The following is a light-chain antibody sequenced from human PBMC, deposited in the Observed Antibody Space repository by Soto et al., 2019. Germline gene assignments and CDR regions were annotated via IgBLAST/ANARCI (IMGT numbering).Light chain of an antibody. CDR2: DAS. CDR1: QSISSW. V-gene: IGKV1-5*01. Sequence: DIQLTQSPSTLSASVGDRVTIACRASQSISSWLAWHRQKPGKAPKLLISDASSLESGVPSRFSGSGSGTEFTLTISSLQPEDFAIYYCQQYNSYSPWTFGQGTKVDIK. J-gene: IGKJ1*01. CDR3: QQYNSYSPWT.